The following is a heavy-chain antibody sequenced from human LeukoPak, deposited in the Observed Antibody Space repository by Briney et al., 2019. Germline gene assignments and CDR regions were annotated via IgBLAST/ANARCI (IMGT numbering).Heavy chain of an antibody. CDR3: ASGSPAGDY. CDR1: GFTFSNYG. CDR2: IWYDGSNK. D-gene: IGHD1-26*01. J-gene: IGHJ4*02. Sequence: PGGSLRLSCAASGFTFSNYGMHWVRQAPGKGLEWVAVIWYDGSNKYYADSVKGRFTISRDNSRNTLYLQMTSLRAEDTAVYYCASGSPAGDYWGQGTLVTVSS. V-gene: IGHV3-33*01.